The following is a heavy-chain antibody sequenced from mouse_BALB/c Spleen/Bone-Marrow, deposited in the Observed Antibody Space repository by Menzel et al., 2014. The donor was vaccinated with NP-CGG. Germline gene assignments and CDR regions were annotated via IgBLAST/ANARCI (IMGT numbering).Heavy chain of an antibody. CDR3: ERLGFYGGFGY. CDR1: GFDFSRFW. Sequence: DVKLVESGGGLVQPGGSLKLSCAASGFDFSRFWMSWVRQAPGKGLEWIGEINPDSRTINCAPSLKDKFIISRDNAKNSPFLQMTKVRTEDPSLFYRERLGFYGGFGYWGQRTLVPVPA. D-gene: IGHD2-3*01. J-gene: IGHJ3*01. CDR2: INPDSRTI. V-gene: IGHV4-1*02.